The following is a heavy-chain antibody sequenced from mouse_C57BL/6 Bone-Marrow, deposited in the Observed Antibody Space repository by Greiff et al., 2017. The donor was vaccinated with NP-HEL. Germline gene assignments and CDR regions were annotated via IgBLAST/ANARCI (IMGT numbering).Heavy chain of an antibody. V-gene: IGHV1-64*01. CDR2: IHPNSGST. Sequence: VQLQQPGAELVKPGASVKLSCKASGYTFTSYWMHWVKQRPGQGLEWIGMIHPNSGSTKYNEKFKGKATLTVDTSSSTAYMELHSLTSEDSAVYFCAREGYWGQGTTLTVSS. CDR1: GYTFTSYW. CDR3: AREGY. J-gene: IGHJ2*01.